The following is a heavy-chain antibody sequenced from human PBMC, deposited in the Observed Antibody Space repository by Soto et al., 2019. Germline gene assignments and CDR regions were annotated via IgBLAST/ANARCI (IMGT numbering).Heavy chain of an antibody. CDR2: IYYSGST. CDR3: ASRIAVAGKTPIAFDI. J-gene: IGHJ3*02. Sequence: SETLSLTCTVSGGSISSSSYYWGWIRQPPGKGLEWIGSIYYSGSTYYNPSLKSRVTISVDTSKNQFSLKLSSVTAADTAVYFCASRIAVAGKTPIAFDIWGQGTMVTVSS. CDR1: GGSISSSSYY. D-gene: IGHD6-19*01. V-gene: IGHV4-39*01.